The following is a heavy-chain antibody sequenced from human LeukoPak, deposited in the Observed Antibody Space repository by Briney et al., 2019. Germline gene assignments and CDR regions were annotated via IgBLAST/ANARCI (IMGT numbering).Heavy chain of an antibody. CDR2: FYYSGST. V-gene: IGHV4-59*12. CDR3: ARGYFGSGSYFN. D-gene: IGHD3-10*01. J-gene: IGHJ4*02. CDR1: GGSISSYY. Sequence: SETLSLTCTVSGGSISSYYWSWIRQPPGKGLEWIGYFYYSGSTNYNPSLKSRVTISVDTSKNQFSLKLSSVTAADTAVYYCARGYFGSGSYFNWGQGTLVTVSS.